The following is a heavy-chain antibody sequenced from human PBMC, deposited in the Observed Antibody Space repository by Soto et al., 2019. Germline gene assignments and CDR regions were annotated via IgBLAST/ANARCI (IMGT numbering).Heavy chain of an antibody. CDR2: ISGSGGST. D-gene: IGHD2-2*01. Sequence: GGSLRLSCAASGFTFSSYAMSWVRQAPGKGLEWVSAISGSGGSTYYADSVKGRFTISRDNSKNTLYLQMNSLRAEDRAVYYCAKGYCSSTSCYRVDYWGQGTLVTVSS. J-gene: IGHJ4*02. V-gene: IGHV3-23*01. CDR3: AKGYCSSTSCYRVDY. CDR1: GFTFSSYA.